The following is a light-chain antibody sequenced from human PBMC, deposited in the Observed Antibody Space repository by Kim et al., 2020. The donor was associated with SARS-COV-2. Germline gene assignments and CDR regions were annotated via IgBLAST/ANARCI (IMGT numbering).Light chain of an antibody. V-gene: IGKV3D-15*01. J-gene: IGKJ5*01. Sequence: SPGERATRSCRASQSVADNLAWYQQKPGQSPRRLIYGASSRVTDIPARFSGGGSGTEFTLTISSLQSDDFAVYYCQQYDKWPSITFGQGTRLEIK. CDR1: QSVADN. CDR3: QQYDKWPSIT. CDR2: GAS.